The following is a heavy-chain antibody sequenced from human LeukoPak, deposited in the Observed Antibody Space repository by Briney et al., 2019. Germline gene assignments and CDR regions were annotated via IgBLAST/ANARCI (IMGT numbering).Heavy chain of an antibody. J-gene: IGHJ3*02. CDR3: ARVLILLHYDSIGGDAFDI. D-gene: IGHD3-22*01. V-gene: IGHV1-2*06. CDR2: TNPNSGGT. Sequence: ASVKVSCKASGYTFTGYYMHWVRQAPGQGLEWMGRTNPNSGGTNYAQKFQGRVTMTRDTSISTAYMDLSRLRSDDTAVYYCARVLILLHYDSIGGDAFDIWGQGTMVTVSS. CDR1: GYTFTGYY.